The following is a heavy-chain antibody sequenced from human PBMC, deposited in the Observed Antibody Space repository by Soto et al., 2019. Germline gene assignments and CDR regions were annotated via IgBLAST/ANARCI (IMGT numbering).Heavy chain of an antibody. D-gene: IGHD6-13*01. V-gene: IGHV3-21*01. J-gene: IGHJ4*02. CDR3: ASMAAAGTDY. CDR2: ISSSSSYI. CDR1: GFTFSSYS. Sequence: EVQLVESGGGLVKPGGSLRLSCAASGFTFSSYSMNWVRQAPGKGLEWVASISSSSSYIYSADSVKGRFTISRDNAKNSLYLQMNGLRAEDTAGYYCASMAAAGTDYWGQGTLVTVSS.